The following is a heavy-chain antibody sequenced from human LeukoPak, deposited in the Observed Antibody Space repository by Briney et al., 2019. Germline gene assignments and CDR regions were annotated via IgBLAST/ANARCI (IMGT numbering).Heavy chain of an antibody. CDR3: ARDGRITIFGHYYGMDV. D-gene: IGHD3-3*01. Sequence: GASVKVSCKASGYTFTGYYMHWVRQAPGQELEWMGWINPNSGGTNYAQKFQGRVTMTRDTSISTAYMELSRLRSDDTAVYYCARDGRITIFGHYYGMDVWGQGTTVTVSS. CDR1: GYTFTGYY. J-gene: IGHJ6*02. CDR2: INPNSGGT. V-gene: IGHV1-2*02.